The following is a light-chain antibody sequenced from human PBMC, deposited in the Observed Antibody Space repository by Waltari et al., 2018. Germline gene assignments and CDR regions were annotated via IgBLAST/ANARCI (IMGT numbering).Light chain of an antibody. CDR3: QQYSNTPLT. Sequence: DIVMTQSPDSLAVSLGERATINCKSSRSVLFTSDNRNCLAWYQQKPGQHPKLLTYWASTRESAIPDRFSASGSGTDFSLTITSLQSEDVAVYYCQQYSNTPLTFGGGTRVEIK. J-gene: IGKJ4*01. CDR1: RSVLFTSDNRNC. V-gene: IGKV4-1*01. CDR2: WAS.